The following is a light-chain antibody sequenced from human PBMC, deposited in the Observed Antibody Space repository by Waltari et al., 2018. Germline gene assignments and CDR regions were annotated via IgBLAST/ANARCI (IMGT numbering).Light chain of an antibody. CDR2: NTN. CDR1: SGSVPSSYQ. J-gene: IGLJ3*02. CDR3: LLSMGSGIWV. Sequence: QTVVTQEPSFSVSPGGTITVTCGLTSGSVPSSYQASWYQQPPGQAPRTLIYNTNTRSSGVPDRFSGSILGNKAALTITGAQADDESDYYCLLSMGSGIWVFGGGTKVTVL. V-gene: IGLV8-61*01.